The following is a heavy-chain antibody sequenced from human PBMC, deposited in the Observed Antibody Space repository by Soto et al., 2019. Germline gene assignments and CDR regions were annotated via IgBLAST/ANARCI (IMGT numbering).Heavy chain of an antibody. CDR3: AKGGSSWTEWFDP. J-gene: IGHJ5*02. CDR2: INPSSGGT. CDR1: GSASTDKS. V-gene: IGHV1-2*02. D-gene: IGHD6-13*01. Sequence: ASVKGSWKTSGSASTDKSLHWVRQDPGQGLEWMGWINPSSGGTKEAQKFRGRVTMTRDTSISAAYMELSRLTSDDTAVYYCAKGGSSWTEWFDPWGQGTLVTVSS.